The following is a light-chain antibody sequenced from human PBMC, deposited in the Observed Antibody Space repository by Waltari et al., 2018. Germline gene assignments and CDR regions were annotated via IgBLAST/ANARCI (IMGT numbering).Light chain of an antibody. CDR2: LGS. CDR3: MQALQSPPT. CDR1: QSLLHSNGYNY. J-gene: IGKJ4*01. V-gene: IGKV2-28*01. Sequence: DIVMTQSPLSLPVTPGEPASISCRSSQSLLHSNGYNYLDWYLQKPGQSPQLLISLGSNRASGVPDRFSGSGSGTYFTLKISRVDAEDVGVYWCMQALQSPPTFGGGTKVEIK.